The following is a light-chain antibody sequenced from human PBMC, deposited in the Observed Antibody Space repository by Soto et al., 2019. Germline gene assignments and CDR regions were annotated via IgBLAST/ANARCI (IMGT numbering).Light chain of an antibody. CDR1: NSDFGGYNL. V-gene: IGLV2-23*01. CDR2: EGT. CDR3: CSYTRNNWL. Sequence: QSALTQPASVSGSPGQSITISCTGTNSDFGGYNLVSWYQQHPGKAPKLITYEGTARPSGDSIRFSGSKSGNTASLTISGLQAEDEADDFCCSYTRNNWLFGGGTKLTVL. J-gene: IGLJ2*01.